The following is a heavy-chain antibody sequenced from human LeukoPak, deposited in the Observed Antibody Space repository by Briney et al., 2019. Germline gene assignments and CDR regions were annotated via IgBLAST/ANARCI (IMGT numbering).Heavy chain of an antibody. J-gene: IGHJ4*02. V-gene: IGHV3-48*04. D-gene: IGHD3-10*01. Sequence: PGGSLRLSCAASGFTFSSYWMNWVRQAPGKGLEWVSYISSSSSTIYYADSVKGRFTISRDNAKNSLYLQMNSLRAEDTAVYYCARDNYYGSGSHWGQGTLVTVSS. CDR3: ARDNYYGSGSH. CDR1: GFTFSSYW. CDR2: ISSSSSTI.